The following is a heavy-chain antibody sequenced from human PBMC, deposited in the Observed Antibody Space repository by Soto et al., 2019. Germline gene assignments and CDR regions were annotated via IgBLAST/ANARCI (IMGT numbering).Heavy chain of an antibody. CDR3: AKDEYYFGSGSYFNGLNYFDY. CDR2: ISVSGSE. D-gene: IGHD3-10*01. CDR1: GFTFSSYA. J-gene: IGHJ4*02. V-gene: IGHV3-23*01. Sequence: GGSLRLSCTASGFTFSSYAMSWVRQAPGKGLEWVSTISVSGSEYYAGSVKGRFTISRDNSKNTLNLQMNGLRAEDTAVYYCAKDEYYFGSGSYFNGLNYFDYWGQGTLVTVSS.